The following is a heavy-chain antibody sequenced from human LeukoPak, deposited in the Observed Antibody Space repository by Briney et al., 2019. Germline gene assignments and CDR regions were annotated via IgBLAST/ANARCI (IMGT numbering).Heavy chain of an antibody. J-gene: IGHJ4*02. CDR2: IYYSGST. CDR1: GGSFSGYY. CDR3: ARDRRDGYNLTPGDY. Sequence: SETLSLTCAVYGGSFSGYYWSWIRQHPGKGLEWIGYIYYSGSTYYNPSLKSRVTISVDTSKNQFSLKLSSVTAADTAVYYCARDRRDGYNLTPGDYWGQGTLVTVSS. D-gene: IGHD5-24*01. V-gene: IGHV4-31*11.